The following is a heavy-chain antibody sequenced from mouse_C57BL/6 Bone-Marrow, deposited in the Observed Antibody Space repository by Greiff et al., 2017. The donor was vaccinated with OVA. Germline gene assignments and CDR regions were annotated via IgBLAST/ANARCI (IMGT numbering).Heavy chain of an antibody. CDR1: GYAFSSSW. D-gene: IGHD1-1*01. J-gene: IGHJ1*03. Sequence: QVQLQQSGPELVKPGASVKISCKASGYAFSSSWMNWVKQRPGKGLEWIGRIYPGDGDTNYNGKFKGKATLTADKSSSTAYMQLSSLTSEDSAVYFCARRSYYYGSSYYWYCDVWGTGTTVTVSS. CDR3: ARRSYYYGSSYYWYCDV. CDR2: IYPGDGDT. V-gene: IGHV1-82*01.